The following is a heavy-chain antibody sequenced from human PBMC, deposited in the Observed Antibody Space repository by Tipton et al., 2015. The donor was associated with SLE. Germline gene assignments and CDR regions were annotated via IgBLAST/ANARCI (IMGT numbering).Heavy chain of an antibody. CDR3: ARGGIYHDDSGNFDH. CDR1: GASISSYY. Sequence: TLSLTCTVSGASISSYYWSWVRQPPGKGLEWIGYVYDIDSTNYNPSLKSRVTISLDPSKNQFSLKLSSVTAADTAIYYCARGGIYHDDSGNFDHWGQGTLVTASS. D-gene: IGHD3-22*01. V-gene: IGHV4-59*01. J-gene: IGHJ4*02. CDR2: VYDIDST.